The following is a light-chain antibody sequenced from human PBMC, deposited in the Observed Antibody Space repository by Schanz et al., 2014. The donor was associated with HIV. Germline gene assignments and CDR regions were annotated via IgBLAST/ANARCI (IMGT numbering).Light chain of an antibody. V-gene: IGLV2-8*01. CDR1: SSDVGGYKY. CDR2: EVN. Sequence: QSALTQPPSASGSPGQSVTISCTGTSSDVGGYKYVSWYQQHPGKAPKLMIYEVNQRPSGVPDRFSGSKSGNTASLTISGLQADDEAHYYCNSYTSTATVIFGVGTKLTVL. CDR3: NSYTSTATVI. J-gene: IGLJ2*01.